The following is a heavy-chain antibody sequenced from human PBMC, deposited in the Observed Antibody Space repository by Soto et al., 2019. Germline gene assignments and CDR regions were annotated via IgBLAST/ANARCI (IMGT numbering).Heavy chain of an antibody. J-gene: IGHJ4*02. Sequence: EVQLLESGGGLVQPGGSLRLSCAASGFTFSSYAMRWVRQAPVKGLEWVSAISGSGGSTYYADSVKGRFTISRDNSKNTLYLQMSSLRAEDTAVYYCARRGSGSYYDYWCQGTLVTVSS. V-gene: IGHV3-23*01. CDR1: GFTFSSYA. CDR2: ISGSGGST. CDR3: ARRGSGSYYDY. D-gene: IGHD1-26*01.